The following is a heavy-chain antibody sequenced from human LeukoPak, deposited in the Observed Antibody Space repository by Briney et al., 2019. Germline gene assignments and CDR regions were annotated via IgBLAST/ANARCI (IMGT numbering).Heavy chain of an antibody. D-gene: IGHD4-17*01. CDR3: ASGRLEYGDYVIGSGI. CDR2: ISTSGSYI. Sequence: PGGSLRLSCAASGFTFNKYSMIWVRQAPGKGLEWVSSISTSGSYIFYADSVKGRFTISRDNAKNSLYLQMNSLGAEDTAVYYCASGRLEYGDYVIGSGIWGQGTMVTVSS. V-gene: IGHV3-21*01. J-gene: IGHJ3*02. CDR1: GFTFNKYS.